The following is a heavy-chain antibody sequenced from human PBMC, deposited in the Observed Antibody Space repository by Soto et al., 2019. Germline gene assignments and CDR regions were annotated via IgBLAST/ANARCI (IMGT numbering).Heavy chain of an antibody. J-gene: IGHJ4*02. CDR2: ISFSGNTI. CDR1: GFTFDDYG. Sequence: PGGSPRLSCAASGFTFDDYGMNWVRQAPGKRLEWVSFISFSGNTIYYADSVRGRFTISRDNAKSTLFLQMNSLRDDDTATYYCARRLDPLQYSDYWGRGTLVTVSS. V-gene: IGHV3-48*02. D-gene: IGHD5-18*01. CDR3: ARRLDPLQYSDY.